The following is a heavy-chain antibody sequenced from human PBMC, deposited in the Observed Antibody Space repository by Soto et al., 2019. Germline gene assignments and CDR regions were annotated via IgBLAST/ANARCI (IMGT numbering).Heavy chain of an antibody. D-gene: IGHD2-15*01. CDR3: ARQGSGSYYFDY. Sequence: EVQLVESGGGLVQPGGSLRLSCAASGFTFSSYAMHWVRQAPGKGLEYVSAISSNGGSTYYANSVKGRFTISRENSKNTLYLQMGSLRAEDMAVYYCARQGSGSYYFDYWGQGTLVTVAS. V-gene: IGHV3-64*01. J-gene: IGHJ4*02. CDR1: GFTFSSYA. CDR2: ISSNGGST.